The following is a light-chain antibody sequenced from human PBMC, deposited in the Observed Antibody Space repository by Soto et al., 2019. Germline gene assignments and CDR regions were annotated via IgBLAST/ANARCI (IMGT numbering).Light chain of an antibody. Sequence: EIVLTQSPGTLSLSPGERATLSCRASQSVSSSYLAWYQQKPGQAPRLLIYGASSRATGIPDRFSGSGSGTDFTLTISRLEPEAFELYYCQQYGSSPGTFGQGTKVEIK. CDR2: GAS. CDR3: QQYGSSPGT. CDR1: QSVSSSY. J-gene: IGKJ1*01. V-gene: IGKV3-20*01.